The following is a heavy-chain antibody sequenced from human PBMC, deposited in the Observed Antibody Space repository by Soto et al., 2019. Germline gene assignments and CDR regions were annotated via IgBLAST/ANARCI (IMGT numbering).Heavy chain of an antibody. J-gene: IGHJ4*02. CDR2: ISSSSSYI. CDR3: ARDVLSYDSSGYQYYFDY. Sequence: GALRLSCAASGFTFSSYSMNWVRQAPGKGLEWVSSISSSSSYIYYADSVKGRFTISRDNAKNSLYLQMNSLRAEDTAVYYCARDVLSYDSSGYQYYFDYWGQGTLVTVSS. D-gene: IGHD3-22*01. CDR1: GFTFSSYS. V-gene: IGHV3-21*01.